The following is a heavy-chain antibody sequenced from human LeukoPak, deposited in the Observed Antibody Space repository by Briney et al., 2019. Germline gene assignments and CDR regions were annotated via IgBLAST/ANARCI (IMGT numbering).Heavy chain of an antibody. V-gene: IGHV1-69*13. CDR2: IIPIFGTA. Sequence: SVKVSCKASGGTFSSYAISWVRQAPGQGLERMGGIIPIFGTANYAQKFQGRVTITADESTSTAYMELSSLRSEDTAVYYCAREIPDSSGSTIDYWGQGTLVTVSS. J-gene: IGHJ4*02. CDR3: AREIPDSSGSTIDY. D-gene: IGHD3-22*01. CDR1: GGTFSSYA.